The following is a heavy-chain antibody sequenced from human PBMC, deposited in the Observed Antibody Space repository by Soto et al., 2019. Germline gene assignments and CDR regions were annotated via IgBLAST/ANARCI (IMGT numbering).Heavy chain of an antibody. CDR2: IIPIFGTA. J-gene: IGHJ2*01. CDR1: GGTFSSYA. V-gene: IGHV1-69*01. Sequence: QVQLVQSGAEVKKPGSSVKVSCKASGGTFSSYAISWVRQAPGQGLEWMGGIIPIFGTANYAQKFQGRVTITADESTSTAYMELSSLRSEDTAVYYCARAPDHFWSGYRNWYFDLWGRGTLVTVSS. D-gene: IGHD3-3*02. CDR3: ARAPDHFWSGYRNWYFDL.